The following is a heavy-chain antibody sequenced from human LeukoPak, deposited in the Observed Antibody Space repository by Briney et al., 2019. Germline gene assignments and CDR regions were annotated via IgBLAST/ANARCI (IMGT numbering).Heavy chain of an antibody. Sequence: SETLSLTCTVSGDSISNYYWSWIRQPPGKGLEWLGHISYIGSTNYNPSLNCRVTISVDTSKNQFSLRLSSVTAADTAVYFCASSKPGYSSGLVGYWGQGTLVTVSS. CDR3: ASSKPGYSSGLVGY. J-gene: IGHJ4*02. CDR2: ISYIGST. CDR1: GDSISNYY. D-gene: IGHD6-19*01. V-gene: IGHV4-59*01.